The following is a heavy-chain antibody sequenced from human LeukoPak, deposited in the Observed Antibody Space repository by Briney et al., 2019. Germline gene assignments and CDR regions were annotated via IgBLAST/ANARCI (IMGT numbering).Heavy chain of an antibody. D-gene: IGHD3-22*01. CDR2: ICVIGGST. J-gene: IGHJ4*02. V-gene: IGHV3-23*01. CDR1: GFTLSRYA. Sequence: PGWSLRLSRAPSGFTLSRYAMSWVGPAPPKGRAGVSAICVIGGSTYYADSVKGRFTISRDNSKNTLYLQMNSLRAEDTAVYYCAKDAARYYCDSSGPQGDYWGQGTLVTVSS. CDR3: AKDAARYYCDSSGPQGDY.